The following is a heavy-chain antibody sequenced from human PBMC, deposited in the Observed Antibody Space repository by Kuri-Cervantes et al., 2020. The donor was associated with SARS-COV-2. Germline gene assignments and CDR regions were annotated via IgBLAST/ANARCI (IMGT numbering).Heavy chain of an antibody. CDR2: VNHRGST. J-gene: IGHJ6*03. V-gene: IGHV4-34*01. CDR3: ARAYGLLRYIYYMDV. Sequence: SETLSLTCTVSGGSISSHYWNWIRQSPGKGLEWIGEVNHRGSTNYNPSLKSRVTISVDTSSKQFSLHLGSVTAADTAVYYCARAYGLLRYIYYMDVWGRGTTVTVSS. D-gene: IGHD4-17*01. CDR1: GGSISSHY.